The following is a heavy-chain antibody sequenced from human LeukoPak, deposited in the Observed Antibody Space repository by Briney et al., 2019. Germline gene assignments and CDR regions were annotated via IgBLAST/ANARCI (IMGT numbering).Heavy chain of an antibody. CDR2: IKTDGSST. Sequence: GGSLRLSCAGSGDSWMHWVRQVPGKGLVWVSRIKTDGSSTSYADSVKGRFTISNDNAENTLYLQMNSLRAEDTAVYYCARGDGVIMKYWGQGTLVTVSS. J-gene: IGHJ4*02. CDR1: GDSW. CDR3: ARGDGVIMKY. V-gene: IGHV3-74*01. D-gene: IGHD3-10*01.